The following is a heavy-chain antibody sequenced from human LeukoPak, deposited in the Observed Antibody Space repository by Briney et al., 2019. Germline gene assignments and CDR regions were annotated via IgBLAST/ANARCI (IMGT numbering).Heavy chain of an antibody. V-gene: IGHV3-23*01. J-gene: IGHJ3*02. CDR1: GFTFSSYA. CDR2: ISGSGGST. Sequence: GGSLRLSCAASGFTFSSYAMSWVRQAPGKGLEWVSAISGSGGSTYYADSVKGRFTISRDNAKNSLYLQMNSLRAEDTAVYYCAHGLWSGIDAFDIWGQGTMVTVSS. CDR3: AHGLWSGIDAFDI. D-gene: IGHD3-3*01.